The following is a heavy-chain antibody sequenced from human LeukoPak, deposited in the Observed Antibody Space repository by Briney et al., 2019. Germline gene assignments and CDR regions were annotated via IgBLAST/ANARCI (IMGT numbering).Heavy chain of an antibody. CDR1: GYTFTSYG. CDR3: ARGWDCSGGSCLLDY. D-gene: IGHD2-15*01. Sequence: GASVKVSCRASGYTFTSYGISWVRQAPGQGLEWMGWISAYNGNTNYAQKLQGRVTMTIDTSTSTAYMELRSLRSDDTAVYYCARGWDCSGGSCLLDYWGQGTLVTVSS. CDR2: ISAYNGNT. J-gene: IGHJ4*02. V-gene: IGHV1-18*01.